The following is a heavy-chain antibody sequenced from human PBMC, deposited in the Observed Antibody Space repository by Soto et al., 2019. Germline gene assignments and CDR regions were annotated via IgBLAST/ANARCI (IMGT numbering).Heavy chain of an antibody. CDR1: GGSISSYY. V-gene: IGHV4-59*01. CDR3: ARLGKYYQSLDL. D-gene: IGHD2-2*01. J-gene: IGHJ5*02. Sequence: SETLSLTCTVSGGSISSYYWSWIRQPPGKGLEWIGYIYYSGSTNYNPSLKSRVTISVDTSKNQFSLKLSSVTAADTAVYYCARLGKYYQSLDLWGPGYLVTVSS. CDR2: IYYSGST.